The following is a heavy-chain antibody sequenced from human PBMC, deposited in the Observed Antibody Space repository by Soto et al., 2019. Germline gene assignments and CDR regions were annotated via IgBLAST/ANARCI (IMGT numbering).Heavy chain of an antibody. Sequence: EVQLVESGGGLVQPGGSLKLSCAASGFTFSDSAMHWVRQASGKGLEWVGRIGSKPNTDATAYAASVKGRFTISRDDSKNTAYLQMNSLKTEDTAVYYCTRHVDCSGGSCYSGYYYYMDVWGKGTTVTVSS. CDR2: IGSKPNTDAT. V-gene: IGHV3-73*01. CDR3: TRHVDCSGGSCYSGYYYYMDV. J-gene: IGHJ6*03. D-gene: IGHD2-15*01. CDR1: GFTFSDSA.